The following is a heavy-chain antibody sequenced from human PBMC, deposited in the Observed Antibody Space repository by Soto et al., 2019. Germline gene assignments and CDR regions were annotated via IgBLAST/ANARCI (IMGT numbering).Heavy chain of an antibody. D-gene: IGHD1-1*01. J-gene: IGHJ4*01. Sequence: QVQLVESGGGVVQPGRSLRLSCAASGFTFSSYAMHWVRQAPGKGLEWVAVIAYDGRNKYYADSVKGRFTISRDNSKNTLYLQMNSRRIEDTAVYYCARELERVFDYWGHGTLVTVSS. V-gene: IGHV3-30*04. CDR3: ARELERVFDY. CDR2: IAYDGRNK. CDR1: GFTFSSYA.